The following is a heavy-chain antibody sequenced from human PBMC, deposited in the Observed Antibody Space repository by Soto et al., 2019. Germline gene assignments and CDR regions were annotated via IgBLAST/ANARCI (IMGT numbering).Heavy chain of an antibody. D-gene: IGHD6-19*01. J-gene: IGHJ3*01. CDR3: AKVRAGGWKKNDAFDV. CDR1: GFTFSSYA. V-gene: IGHV3-23*01. CDR2: ISGSGGST. Sequence: EVQLLESGGGLVQPGGSLRLSCAASGFTFSSYAMSWVRQAPGKGLEWVSAISGSGGSTYYADSVKGRFTISRDNSKNTLYLQMNSLRAEDTAVYYCAKVRAGGWKKNDAFDVWGQGTMVTVSS.